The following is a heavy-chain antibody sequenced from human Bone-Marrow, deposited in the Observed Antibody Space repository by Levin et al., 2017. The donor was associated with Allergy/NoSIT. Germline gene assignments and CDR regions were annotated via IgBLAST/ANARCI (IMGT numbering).Heavy chain of an antibody. CDR1: GFTFSSHA. D-gene: IGHD1-26*01. CDR3: AGETYSDQGGPLDY. Sequence: GGSLRLSCAASGFTFSSHAMHWVRQAPGKGLEWVAAVSYDGRSKYYADSVKGRITISRDNSKNTVDLQVNSLRAEDTGVYYCAGETYSDQGGPLDYWGQGILVSVSS. CDR2: VSYDGRSK. V-gene: IGHV3-30*04. J-gene: IGHJ4*02.